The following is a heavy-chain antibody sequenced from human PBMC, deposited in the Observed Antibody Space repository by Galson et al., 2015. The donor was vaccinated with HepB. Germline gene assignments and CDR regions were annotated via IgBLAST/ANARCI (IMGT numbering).Heavy chain of an antibody. Sequence: SVKVSCKAYGYTFTSYGISWVRQAPGQGLEWMGWISAYNGNTNYAQKLQGRVTMTTDASTSTAYMELRSLRSDDTAVYYCAIAPHYGDPYYFDYWGQGTLVTVSS. V-gene: IGHV1-18*01. D-gene: IGHD4-17*01. CDR1: GYTFTSYG. CDR2: ISAYNGNT. CDR3: AIAPHYGDPYYFDY. J-gene: IGHJ4*02.